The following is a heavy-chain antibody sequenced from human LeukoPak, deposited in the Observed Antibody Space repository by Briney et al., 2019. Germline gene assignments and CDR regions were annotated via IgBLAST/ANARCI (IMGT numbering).Heavy chain of an antibody. D-gene: IGHD1-14*01. J-gene: IGHJ4*02. V-gene: IGHV4-59*01. CDR2: IYYTGST. CDR3: AGMRITTPTVRTLDY. Sequence: SEPLSLTCTVSGGSISSYSWSWIRQPPGKGLVWCGFIYYTGSTNYNPSLKSRVTISVDTSKNQFSLKLSSVTAADTAGYYCAGMRITTPTVRTLDYWGQGTLVTVSS. CDR1: GGSISSYS.